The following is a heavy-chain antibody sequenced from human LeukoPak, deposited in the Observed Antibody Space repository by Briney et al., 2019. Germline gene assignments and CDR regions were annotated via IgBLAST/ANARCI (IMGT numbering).Heavy chain of an antibody. V-gene: IGHV4-34*01. CDR2: INHSGST. D-gene: IGHD2-8*01. CDR1: GGSFSGYY. CDR3: ARKRMVYAMPHYFDY. Sequence: PSETLSLTCAVYGGSFSGYYWSWIRQPPGKGLEWIGEINHSGSTNYNPSLKSRVTISVDTSKNQFSLKLSSVTAADTAVYYCARKRMVYAMPHYFDYWGQGTLVTVSS. J-gene: IGHJ4*02.